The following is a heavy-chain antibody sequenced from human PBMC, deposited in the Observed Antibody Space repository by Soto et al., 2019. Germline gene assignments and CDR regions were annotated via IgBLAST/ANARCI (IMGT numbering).Heavy chain of an antibody. V-gene: IGHV6-1*01. J-gene: IGHJ5*02. CDR2: TYYRSKWYN. CDR1: GDSVSSNSAA. D-gene: IGHD2-15*01. CDR3: ARDRCSGGSCYSPPWFDP. Sequence: SQTLSLTCAISGDSVSSNSAAWNWIRQSPSRGLEWLGRTYYRSKWYNDYAVSVKSRITINPDTSKNQFSLQLNSVTPEDTAVYYCARDRCSGGSCYSPPWFDPWGQGTLVTVSS.